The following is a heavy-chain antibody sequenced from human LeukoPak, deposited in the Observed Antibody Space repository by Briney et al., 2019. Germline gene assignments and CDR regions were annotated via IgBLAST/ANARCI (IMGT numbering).Heavy chain of an antibody. D-gene: IGHD6-19*01. CDR1: GGSISSYY. CDR2: IYTGRST. J-gene: IGHJ4*02. CDR3: ARVGSGWYDY. V-gene: IGHV4-4*07. Sequence: SETLSFTCTVSGGSISSYYWSWIRQAAGQGLEWIGRIYTGRSTNYNPSLNRGVTMSVDTSKNQFPLKLSSVTAADTAVYYCARVGSGWYDYWGQGTLVTVSS.